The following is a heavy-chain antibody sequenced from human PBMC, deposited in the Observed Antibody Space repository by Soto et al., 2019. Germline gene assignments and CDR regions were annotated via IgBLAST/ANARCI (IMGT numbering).Heavy chain of an antibody. V-gene: IGHV3-23*01. CDR3: ARRSSGWYFDY. CDR1: GFTFSSYA. D-gene: IGHD6-19*01. J-gene: IGHJ4*02. Sequence: EVQLLESGGGLVQPGGSLRISCAASGFTFSSYAMSWVRQAPGKGLEWVSAISGSGGSTYYAASVKGRFTISRDNSKNTLYLQMNSLRAEDTAVYYCARRSSGWYFDYWGQGTLVTVSS. CDR2: ISGSGGST.